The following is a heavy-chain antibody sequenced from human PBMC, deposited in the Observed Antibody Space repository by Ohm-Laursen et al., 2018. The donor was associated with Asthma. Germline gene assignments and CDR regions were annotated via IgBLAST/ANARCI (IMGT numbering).Heavy chain of an antibody. V-gene: IGHV4-31*03. CDR3: ARGPPNYDSSGHYADY. CDR1: GGSISSGGYY. D-gene: IGHD3-22*01. J-gene: IGHJ4*02. Sequence: TLSLTCTVSGGSISSGGYYWSWIRQHPGKGLEWIGYIYYSGSTYYNPSLKSRVTISVDTSKNQFSLKLSSVTAADTAVYYCARGPPNYDSSGHYADYWGQGTLVTVSS. CDR2: IYYSGST.